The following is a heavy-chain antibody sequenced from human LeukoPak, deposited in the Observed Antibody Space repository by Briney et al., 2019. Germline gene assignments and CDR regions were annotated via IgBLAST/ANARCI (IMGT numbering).Heavy chain of an antibody. D-gene: IGHD3-22*01. J-gene: IGHJ4*02. V-gene: IGHV3-23*01. CDR1: GITLSNYG. CDR3: AKRGVVIRVILVGFHKEAYYFDS. CDR2: ISDSGGRT. Sequence: GGSLRLSCAVSGITLSNYGMSWVRQAPGRGLEWVAGISDSGGRTNYADSVKGRFTISRDNPKNTLFLQMNSLRAEDTAVYFCAKRGVVIRVILVGFHKEAYYFDSWGQGALVTVSS.